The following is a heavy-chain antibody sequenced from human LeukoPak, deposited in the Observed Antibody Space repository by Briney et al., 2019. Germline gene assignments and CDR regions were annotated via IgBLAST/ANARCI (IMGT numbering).Heavy chain of an antibody. CDR1: GFTFSDYY. Sequence: GGSLRLSCAASGFTFSDYYMSWIRQAPGKGLEWVSYADSVRGRFTISRDNTKNSLYLQMDSLTADDTAVYFCACLRGPSDYWGQGTLVTVSS. CDR3: ACLRGPSDY. J-gene: IGHJ4*02. D-gene: IGHD4-17*01. V-gene: IGHV3-69-1*01.